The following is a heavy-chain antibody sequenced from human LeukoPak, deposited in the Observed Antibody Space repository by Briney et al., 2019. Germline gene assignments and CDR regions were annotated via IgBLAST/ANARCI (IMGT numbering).Heavy chain of an antibody. Sequence: ASVKVSCKASGYTFASYAMNWVRQAAGQGLEWMGWINTNTGNPTYAQGFTGRFVFSLDTSVSTAYLQISSLEAEDTAVYDCARDKEIRLGSLGYWGQGTLVTVSS. J-gene: IGHJ4*02. V-gene: IGHV7-4-1*02. D-gene: IGHD3-16*01. CDR3: ARDKEIRLGSLGY. CDR1: GYTFASYA. CDR2: INTNTGNP.